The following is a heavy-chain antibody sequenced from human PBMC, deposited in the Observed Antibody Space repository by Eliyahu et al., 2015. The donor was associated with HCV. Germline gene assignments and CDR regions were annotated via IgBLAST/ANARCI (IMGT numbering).Heavy chain of an antibody. CDR3: QLDSSGSVAEGS. J-gene: IGHJ3*01. CDR1: GFTFSSYW. CDR2: INSDGSST. Sequence: EVQLVESGGGLVQPGGSLRLSCAASGFTFSSYWMHWVRQAPGKGLVWVSRINSDGSSTSYADSVKGRFTISRDNAKNTLYLQMNSLRAEDTAVYYCQLDSSGSVAEGSWGQGTMVTVSS. V-gene: IGHV3-74*01. D-gene: IGHD3-22*01.